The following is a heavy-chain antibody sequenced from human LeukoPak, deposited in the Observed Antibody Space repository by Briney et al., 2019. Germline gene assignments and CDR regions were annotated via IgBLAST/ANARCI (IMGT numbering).Heavy chain of an antibody. CDR1: RFAFSTVV. CDR2: ISYDGSNK. Sequence: GRSPRLSCAASRFAFSTVVMPSVRGAPSPGLRGGAVISYDGSNKYYADSVTCRFTISRDNSKHTLYLQLNSLRAADTAVDYGAKGGDTKSTSRSPFDYWGQGTLVTVSS. V-gene: IGHV3-30*18. CDR3: AKGGDTKSTSRSPFDY. D-gene: IGHD3-16*01. J-gene: IGHJ4*02.